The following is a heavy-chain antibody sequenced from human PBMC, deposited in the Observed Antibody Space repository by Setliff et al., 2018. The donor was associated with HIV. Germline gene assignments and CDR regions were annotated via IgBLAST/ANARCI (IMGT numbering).Heavy chain of an antibody. CDR2: IHPDDSDT. CDR3: ARQGYYYYYGMDV. J-gene: IGHJ6*02. Sequence: GESLKISCKGSGYTFTTNWIGWVRQMPGKGLEWMGIIHPDDSDTRYSPSFQGQVTMSADKSISTAYLQWSSLKASDTAMYYCARQGYYYYYGMDVWGQGTTVTVSS. V-gene: IGHV5-51*01. CDR1: GYTFTTNW.